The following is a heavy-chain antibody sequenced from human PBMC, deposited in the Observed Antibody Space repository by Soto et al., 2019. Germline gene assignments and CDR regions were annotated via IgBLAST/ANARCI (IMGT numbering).Heavy chain of an antibody. CDR1: GFTVSSNY. J-gene: IGHJ6*02. CDR3: ASTYSSGWYLTGNYYYYGMDV. V-gene: IGHV3-53*01. CDR2: IYSGGST. Sequence: GSLRLSCAASGFTVSSNYMSWVRQAPGKGLEWVSVIYSGGSTYYADSVKGRFTISRDNSKNTLYLQMNSLRAEDTAVYYCASTYSSGWYLTGNYYYYGMDVWGQGTTVTVS. D-gene: IGHD6-19*01.